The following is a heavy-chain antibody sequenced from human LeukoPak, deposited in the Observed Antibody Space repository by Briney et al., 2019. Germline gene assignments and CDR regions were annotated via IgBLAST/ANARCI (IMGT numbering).Heavy chain of an antibody. CDR2: IWYDGRNR. V-gene: IGHV3-33*01. CDR3: ARLWGGNGYSGGSLNL. CDR1: GYTFSSHG. D-gene: IGHD4-23*01. J-gene: IGHJ5*02. Sequence: GGSLRLSCAASGYTFSSHGIHWVRQAPGKGLEWVAVIWYDGRNRDYVDSVKGRFTISKDNSNNMVFLQMDRLRAEDTAVYYCARLWGGNGYSGGSLNLWGQGTPVTLSS.